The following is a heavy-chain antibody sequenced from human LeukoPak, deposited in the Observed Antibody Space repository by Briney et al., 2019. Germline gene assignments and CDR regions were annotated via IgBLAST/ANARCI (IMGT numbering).Heavy chain of an antibody. CDR2: ISAYNGNT. V-gene: IGHV1-18*01. J-gene: IGHJ4*02. D-gene: IGHD2-2*02. Sequence: GASVKVSCKASGYTFTSYGISWVRQAPGQGLEWMGWISAYNGNTNYAQKFQGRVTMTTDTSTSTAYMELRSLRSDDTAVYYCARDGPSHRIPGAIYSDYWGQGTLVSVSS. CDR3: ARDGPSHRIPGAIYSDY. CDR1: GYTFTSYG.